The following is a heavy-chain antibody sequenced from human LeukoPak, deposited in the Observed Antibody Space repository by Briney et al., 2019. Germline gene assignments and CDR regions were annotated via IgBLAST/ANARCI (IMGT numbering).Heavy chain of an antibody. V-gene: IGHV3-53*01. Sequence: GGSLRLSCAASGFTVSSNYVSWVRQAPGKGLEWVSVIYSGGSTYYADSVKGRFTISRDNSKNTLYLQMNSLRAEDTAVYYCARAPEVPAAAITPYYYYYMDVWGKGITVTVSS. CDR3: ARAPEVPAAAITPYYYYYMDV. CDR2: IYSGGST. D-gene: IGHD2-2*01. CDR1: GFTVSSNY. J-gene: IGHJ6*03.